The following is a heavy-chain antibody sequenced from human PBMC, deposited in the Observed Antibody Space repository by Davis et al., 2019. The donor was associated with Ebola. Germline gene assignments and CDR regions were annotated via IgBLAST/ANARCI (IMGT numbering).Heavy chain of an antibody. CDR3: ARLIFYGMDV. Sequence: KVSCKGSGYSFTSYWIGWVRQMPGKGLEWMGFIYPGDSDTRYSPSFQGQVTISADKSISTAYLQWSSLKASDTAVYYCARLIFYGMDVWGQGTTVTVSS. V-gene: IGHV5-51*01. J-gene: IGHJ6*02. CDR2: IYPGDSDT. CDR1: GYSFTSYW.